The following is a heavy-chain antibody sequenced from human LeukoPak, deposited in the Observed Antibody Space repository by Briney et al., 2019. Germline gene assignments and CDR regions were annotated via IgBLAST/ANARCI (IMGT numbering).Heavy chain of an antibody. CDR3: SRETSVTTIDAFDI. D-gene: IGHD4-17*01. Sequence: ASVKVSCKASGYTFTDYYIHWVRQAPGQGLEWVGIVNPSGGFTNYAQKFQGRVAMASDTSTSTVYMELSSLRSEDTAVYYCSRETSVTTIDAFDIWGQGTVVIVSS. CDR2: VNPSGGFT. CDR1: GYTFTDYY. V-gene: IGHV1-46*01. J-gene: IGHJ3*02.